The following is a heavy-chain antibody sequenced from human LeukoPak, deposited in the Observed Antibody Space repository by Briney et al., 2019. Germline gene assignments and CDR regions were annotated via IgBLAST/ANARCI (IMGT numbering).Heavy chain of an antibody. J-gene: IGHJ4*02. D-gene: IGHD6-13*01. CDR2: IYPGDSDT. CDR3: ARTHSSSWPYYFDY. V-gene: IGHV5-51*01. Sequence: GESLKISCKGSGYSFTSYWTGWVRQMPGKGLEWMGIIYPGDSDTRYSPSFQGQVTISADKSISTAYLQWSSLRASDTAMYYCARTHSSSWPYYFDYWGQGTLVTVSS. CDR1: GYSFTSYW.